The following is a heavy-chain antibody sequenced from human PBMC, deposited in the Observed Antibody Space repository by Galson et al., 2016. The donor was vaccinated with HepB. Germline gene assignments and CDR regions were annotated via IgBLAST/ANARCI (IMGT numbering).Heavy chain of an antibody. J-gene: IGHJ3*01. D-gene: IGHD3-10*01. V-gene: IGHV3-30*18. CDR2: VSYDGNNK. Sequence: SLRLSCAASGFTFNIFAMHWVRQAPGKGLEWVAAVSYDGNNKYFADSVKGRFSISRDDSKNTLYLQMNSLRAEDTAVYYCAKVPSMVRGFWGQGTMVTVSS. CDR3: AKVPSMVRGF. CDR1: GFTFNIFA.